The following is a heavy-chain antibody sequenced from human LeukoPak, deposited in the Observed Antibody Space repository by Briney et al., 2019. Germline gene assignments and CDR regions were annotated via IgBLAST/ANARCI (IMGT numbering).Heavy chain of an antibody. CDR3: ASTGRYCTSTSCSNYFHS. CDR2: ISSSSSTI. J-gene: IGHJ4*02. V-gene: IGHV3-48*04. D-gene: IGHD2-2*01. Sequence: GGSLRPSCAASGFTFSSYIMNTVREAPGPGLEVGSDISSSSSTIYYPESVKGRFTLSRDNAKNSLYMQMNSLRAEDTAVYYCASTGRYCTSTSCSNYFHSRGQGNPGTVSS. CDR1: GFTFSSYI.